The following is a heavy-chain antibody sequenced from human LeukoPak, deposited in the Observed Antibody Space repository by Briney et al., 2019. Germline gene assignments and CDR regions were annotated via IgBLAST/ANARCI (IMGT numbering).Heavy chain of an antibody. J-gene: IGHJ4*02. CDR3: AREGGYCDSSGYAPNSDY. V-gene: IGHV3-74*01. Sequence: GGSLRLSCAASGFTFSSYWMHWVRQAPGKGLVWVSRINSGGSSTTYADSVKGRFTISRDNAKNTLNLQMNSLRVEDTAVYYCAREGGYCDSSGYAPNSDYWGQGTLVTVSS. CDR2: INSGGSST. CDR1: GFTFSSYW. D-gene: IGHD3-22*01.